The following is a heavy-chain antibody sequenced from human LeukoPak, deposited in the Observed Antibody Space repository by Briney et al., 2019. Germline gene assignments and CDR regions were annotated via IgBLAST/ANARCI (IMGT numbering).Heavy chain of an antibody. D-gene: IGHD2/OR15-2a*01. CDR2: VSGDGDTT. J-gene: IGHJ4*02. V-gene: IGHV3-43*02. Sequence: LPGGSLRLSCAASGFNFRDFSMHWVRQVPGKRLHWVSLVSGDGDTTHYADSVRGRFTISRDNNKNSLFLQMNSLRVEDTAFYYCAKGNNSLSFNFDYWGQGALVTVSS. CDR3: AKGNNSLSFNFDY. CDR1: GFNFRDFS.